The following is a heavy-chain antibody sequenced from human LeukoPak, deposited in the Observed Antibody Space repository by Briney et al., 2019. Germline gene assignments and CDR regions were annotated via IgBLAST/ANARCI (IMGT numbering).Heavy chain of an antibody. J-gene: IGHJ6*03. CDR3: ARSYGSGSYYLYYYYYMDV. V-gene: IGHV1-69*05. Sequence: SVKVSCKASGGTFSNYAISWVRQAPGQGLEWMGGIVPLFGTANYAQKFQGRVTITTDESTSTAYMELSSLRSEDTAVYYCARSYGSGSYYLYYYYYMDVWGKGTTVTVSS. CDR2: IVPLFGTA. D-gene: IGHD3-10*01. CDR1: GGTFSNYA.